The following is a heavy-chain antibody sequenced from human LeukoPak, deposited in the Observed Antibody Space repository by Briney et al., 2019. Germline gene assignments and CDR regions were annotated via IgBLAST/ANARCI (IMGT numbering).Heavy chain of an antibody. CDR3: ARHGEISGSYVRWFDP. D-gene: IGHD6-19*01. CDR1: GGSISSYY. CDR2: IYYSGST. J-gene: IGHJ5*02. V-gene: IGHV4-59*08. Sequence: SETLSLTCTVSGGSISSYYWSWLRQPPGMGLEWIGNIYYSGSTNYKPSLKSRVTLSVDASTTPFSLTLSSVPAEDTAVYYCARHGEISGSYVRWFDPWGQGTQVTVSS.